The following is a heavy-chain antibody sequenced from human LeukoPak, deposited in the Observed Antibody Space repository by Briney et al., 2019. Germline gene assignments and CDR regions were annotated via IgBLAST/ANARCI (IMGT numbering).Heavy chain of an antibody. V-gene: IGHV5-51*01. D-gene: IGHD2-15*01. CDR2: IYPGDSDT. CDR1: GYSFSSYW. Sequence: GESLKISCQGFGYSFSSYWIGWVRQMPGKAPEWMGVIYPGDSDTRYRPPFQGQVTMSADKSTNTAYLQWRSLRASDSAMYYCARQGHIVGGGWFDPWGQGTLVTVSS. J-gene: IGHJ5*02. CDR3: ARQGHIVGGGWFDP.